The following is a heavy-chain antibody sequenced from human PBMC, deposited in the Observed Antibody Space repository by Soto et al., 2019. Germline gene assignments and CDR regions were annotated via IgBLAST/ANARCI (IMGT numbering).Heavy chain of an antibody. J-gene: IGHJ6*02. D-gene: IGHD1-7*01. CDR3: ARVNWNLGYYGMDV. CDR1: GDSVSSNSAA. Sequence: SETLSLTCAISGDSVSSNSAAWNWIRQSPSRGLEWLGRTYYRSKWYNDYAVSVKSRITINPDTSKDQFSLQLNSVTPEDTAVYYCARVNWNLGYYGMDVWGQGTTVTVSS. V-gene: IGHV6-1*01. CDR2: TYYRSKWYN.